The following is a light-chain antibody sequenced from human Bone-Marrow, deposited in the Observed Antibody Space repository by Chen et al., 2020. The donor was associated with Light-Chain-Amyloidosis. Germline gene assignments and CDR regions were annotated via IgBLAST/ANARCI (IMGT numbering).Light chain of an antibody. V-gene: IGLV3-21*02. CDR3: QVWDRSSDRPV. CDR2: DDS. CDR1: NIGSTS. Sequence: SYVLTQPSSVSVAPGQTATIACGGNNIGSTSVHWYQQTPGQAPLLVAYDDSDRPSGIPERLACSNAGNTATLTISRVEAGDEADYYCQVWDRSSDRPVFGGGTKLTVL. J-gene: IGLJ3*02.